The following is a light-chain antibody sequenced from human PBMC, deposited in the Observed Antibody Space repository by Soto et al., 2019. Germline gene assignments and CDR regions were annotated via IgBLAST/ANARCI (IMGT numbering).Light chain of an antibody. J-gene: IGKJ3*01. V-gene: IGKV3-20*01. Sequence: EVVMRQSPATLSVSPGEGATLSCRASQGIGDTLAWYQHKPGQTPRLLIYDTSTRATGVPARFSGGGSGTDFTLTITRLEPEDFAVYYCQQYGSSLFTFGPGTKVDFK. CDR3: QQYGSSLFT. CDR1: QGIGDT. CDR2: DTS.